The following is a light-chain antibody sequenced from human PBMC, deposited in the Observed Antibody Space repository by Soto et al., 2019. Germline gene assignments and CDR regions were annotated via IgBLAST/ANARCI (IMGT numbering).Light chain of an antibody. V-gene: IGLV2-14*01. Sequence: QSALTQPASVSGSPGQSITISCTGTSSDVGGYNYVSWYQQHPGKAPKLMIYDVSNRPSGVSNRFSGSKSGNTASLTISWLPAEDEADYYCSSYTSSSTLVFGGGTQLTVL. CDR3: SSYTSSSTLV. CDR2: DVS. J-gene: IGLJ2*01. CDR1: SSDVGGYNY.